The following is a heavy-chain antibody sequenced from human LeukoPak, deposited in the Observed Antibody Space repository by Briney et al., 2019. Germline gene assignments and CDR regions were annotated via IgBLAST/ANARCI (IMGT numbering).Heavy chain of an antibody. D-gene: IGHD2-15*01. CDR3: AKEGMEYCSGGSCYDDEDAFDI. V-gene: IGHV3-30*18. J-gene: IGHJ3*02. CDR2: ISCDGSNK. CDR1: GFTFSSYG. Sequence: GGSLRLSCAASGFTFSSYGMHGVRQAPGKGLEWVAVISCDGSNKYYADSVKGRFTISRDNSKNTLFLQMNSLRAEDTAVYYCAKEGMEYCSGGSCYDDEDAFDIWGQGTMVTVSS.